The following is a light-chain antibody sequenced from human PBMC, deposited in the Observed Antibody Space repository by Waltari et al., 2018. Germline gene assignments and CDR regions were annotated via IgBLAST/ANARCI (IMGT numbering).Light chain of an antibody. J-gene: IGKJ3*01. Sequence: DIKMTQSPSSLSASVGDRVTISCQTNQDISNYLNWYQQTPGKAPKLLIYDASNLEAGVPSRFSGSGSGTDFTFTISSLQPEDVATYYCQHYDHLPPNFGPGTKVNIK. CDR1: QDISNY. V-gene: IGKV1-33*01. CDR3: QHYDHLPPN. CDR2: DAS.